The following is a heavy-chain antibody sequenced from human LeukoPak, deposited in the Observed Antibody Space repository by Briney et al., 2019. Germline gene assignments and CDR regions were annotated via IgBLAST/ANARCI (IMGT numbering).Heavy chain of an antibody. Sequence: GGSLRLSCAASGFTFSDSYMTWIRQAPGKGLEWVSYISNSGTSIYYADSVKGRFTTSRDNAKSSLYLQMNSLRAEDTAVYYCGRIPREYSSGWYVDYWGQGTLVTVSS. D-gene: IGHD6-19*01. J-gene: IGHJ4*02. V-gene: IGHV3-11*04. CDR2: ISNSGTSI. CDR1: GFTFSDSY. CDR3: GRIPREYSSGWYVDY.